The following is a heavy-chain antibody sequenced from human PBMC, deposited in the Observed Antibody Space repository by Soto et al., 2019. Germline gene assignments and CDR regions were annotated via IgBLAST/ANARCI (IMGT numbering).Heavy chain of an antibody. CDR1: GGSISSGDYY. D-gene: IGHD4-17*01. V-gene: IGHV4-30-4*01. Sequence: QVQLQEAGPGLVKTSQTLSLTCTVSGGSISSGDYYWSWIRQPPGKGLEWIGYIYYSGSTYYNPSLKSRVTISVDTSKHQFSLELSSVTAADTDVYYCARGRYGDRLTWFDPWGQGTLVPVSS. CDR2: IYYSGST. CDR3: ARGRYGDRLTWFDP. J-gene: IGHJ5*02.